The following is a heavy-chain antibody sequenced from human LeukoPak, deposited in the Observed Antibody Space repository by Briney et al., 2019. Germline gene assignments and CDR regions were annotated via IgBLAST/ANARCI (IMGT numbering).Heavy chain of an antibody. CDR1: GYNLSTYW. CDR2: IDSSDSYI. Sequence: GESLKISCQVSGYNLSTYWITWVRQMPGKGLEWMGRIDSSDSYINYSPSFQGHVTISAGKSISTAYLQWGSLRASDTAMYYCARHYDILTAFFSWGQGTLVTVSS. J-gene: IGHJ4*02. V-gene: IGHV5-10-1*01. CDR3: ARHYDILTAFFS. D-gene: IGHD3-9*01.